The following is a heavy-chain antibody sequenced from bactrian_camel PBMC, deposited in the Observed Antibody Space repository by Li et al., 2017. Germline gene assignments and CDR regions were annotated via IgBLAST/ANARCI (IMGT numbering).Heavy chain of an antibody. CDR2: INLDGES. CDR1: GYTSSSNC. D-gene: IGHD7*01. Sequence: DVQLVESGGGSVTTGGSLRLSCAASGYTSSSNCMGWFRQAPGKEREGVAAINLDGESKYADSVKGRFTISRDNAKNTLTLQMDDLKPEDSAMYFCATQRRIPCNWSAGIAVRGQGTQVTVS. V-gene: IGHV3S31*01. J-gene: IGHJ4*01. CDR3: ATQRRIPCNWSAGIAV.